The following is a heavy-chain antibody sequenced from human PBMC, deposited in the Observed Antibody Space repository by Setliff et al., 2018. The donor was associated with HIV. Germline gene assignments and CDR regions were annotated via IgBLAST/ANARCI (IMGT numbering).Heavy chain of an antibody. Sequence: SLRLSCAASGFTFSGSPIHWVRQASGKGLEWLGRIKDRTDNYATAYAASVKGRFTIFRDDSANTAYLQISSLEIEDTAVYYCTRPQYIYENGGSDYWGQGTLVTVSS. CDR2: IKDRTDNYAT. CDR1: GFTFSGSP. V-gene: IGHV3-73*01. D-gene: IGHD3-22*01. J-gene: IGHJ4*02. CDR3: TRPQYIYENGGSDY.